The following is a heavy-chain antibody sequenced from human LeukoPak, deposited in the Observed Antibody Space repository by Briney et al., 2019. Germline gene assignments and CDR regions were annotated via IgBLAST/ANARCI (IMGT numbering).Heavy chain of an antibody. J-gene: IGHJ6*02. CDR1: GYTLTELS. CDR3: AVPYYYGSGSYSYYYYYYGMDV. Sequence: ASVKVSCKVSGYTLTELSMHWVRQATGQGLEWMGWMNPNSGNTGYAQKFQGRVTMTRNTSISTAYMELSSLRSEDTAVYYCAVPYYYGSGSYSYYYYYYGMDVWGQGTTVTVSS. D-gene: IGHD3-10*01. CDR2: MNPNSGNT. V-gene: IGHV1-8*01.